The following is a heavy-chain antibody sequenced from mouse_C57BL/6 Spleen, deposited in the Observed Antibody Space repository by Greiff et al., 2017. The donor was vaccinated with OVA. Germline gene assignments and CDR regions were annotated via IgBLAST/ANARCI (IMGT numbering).Heavy chain of an antibody. CDR1: GYTFTSYW. D-gene: IGHD1-1*01. CDR2: IDPSDSYT. CDR3: ARDTTVVGYYAMDY. V-gene: IGHV1-50*01. J-gene: IGHJ4*01. Sequence: QVQLQQPGAELVKPGASVKLSCKASGYTFTSYWMQWVKQRPGQGLEWIGEIDPSDSYTHYNQKFKGKATLTVDTSSSTAYMQLSSLTSEDSAVDYCARDTTVVGYYAMDYWGQGTSVTVSS.